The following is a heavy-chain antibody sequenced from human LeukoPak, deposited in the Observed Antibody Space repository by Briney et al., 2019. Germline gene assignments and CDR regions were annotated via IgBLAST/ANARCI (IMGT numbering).Heavy chain of an antibody. D-gene: IGHD3-9*01. J-gene: IGHJ6*03. CDR3: ARRNYDILTGYLYYYYMDV. CDR1: GFNFSSQW. V-gene: IGHV3-66*01. CDR2: IYNGGST. Sequence: GGSLRLSCAASGFNFSSQWMSWVRQAPGKGLEWVSVIYNGGSTYYADSVKGRFTISRDNSKNTLYLQMNSLRAEDTAVYYCARRNYDILTGYLYYYYMDVWGKGTTVTISS.